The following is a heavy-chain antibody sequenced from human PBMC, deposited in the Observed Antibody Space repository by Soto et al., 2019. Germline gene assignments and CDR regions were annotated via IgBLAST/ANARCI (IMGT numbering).Heavy chain of an antibody. Sequence: WWSLRLSCSASVFTFSSYAMSWFRQAPGKGLEWVSAISGSGGSTYYADSVKGRFTISRDNSKNTRYLQMNSLRAEDTAVYYCAKVQNYYDSSGPLDYWGQGTLVTVSS. CDR3: AKVQNYYDSSGPLDY. D-gene: IGHD3-22*01. CDR2: ISGSGGST. J-gene: IGHJ4*02. CDR1: VFTFSSYA. V-gene: IGHV3-23*01.